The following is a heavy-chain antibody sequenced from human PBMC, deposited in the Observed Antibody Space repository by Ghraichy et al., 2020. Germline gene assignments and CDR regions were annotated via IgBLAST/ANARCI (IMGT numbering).Heavy chain of an antibody. CDR1: GYSFSSYN. CDR2: MNTNSGNT. Sequence: ASVKVSCKASGYSFSSYNINWVRQAPGQGLEWMGRMNTNSGNTGHAQKFQGRVTMTRDDSISTAYMELSSLRSEDTAVYYCARYNYSDSGSYYNYDLDVWGQGTTVTVSS. V-gene: IGHV1-8*01. J-gene: IGHJ6*02. D-gene: IGHD3-10*01. CDR3: ARYNYSDSGSYYNYDLDV.